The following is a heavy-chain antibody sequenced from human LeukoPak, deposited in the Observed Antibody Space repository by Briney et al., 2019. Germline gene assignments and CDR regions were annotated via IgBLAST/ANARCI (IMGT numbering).Heavy chain of an antibody. D-gene: IGHD1-7*01. CDR1: GFTLSSYW. J-gene: IGHJ4*02. CDR3: ARNPIKTGTTDY. CDR2: IKQDGSEK. V-gene: IGHV3-7*01. Sequence: PGGSLRLSCAASGFTLSSYWMSWVRQAPGKGLEWVANIKQDGSEKYYVDSVKGRFTISRDNAKNSLYLQMNSLRAEDTAVYYCARNPIKTGTTDYWGQGTLVTVSS.